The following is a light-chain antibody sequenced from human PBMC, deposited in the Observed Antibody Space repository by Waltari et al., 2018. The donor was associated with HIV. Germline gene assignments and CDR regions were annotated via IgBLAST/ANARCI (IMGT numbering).Light chain of an antibody. CDR1: SRKVGTYNL. CDR2: GVK. CDR3: CSYAGSDSLV. V-gene: IGLV2-23*02. J-gene: IGLJ3*02. Sequence: HSALTHPASVSGSPGQSITISCTGTSRKVGTYNLASWYQQHPGKAPKLLIYGVKRRPSGLSDRFSASKSGNPSSLTVSGVQAEDEAIYYCCSYAGSDSLVFGRGTSLTIL.